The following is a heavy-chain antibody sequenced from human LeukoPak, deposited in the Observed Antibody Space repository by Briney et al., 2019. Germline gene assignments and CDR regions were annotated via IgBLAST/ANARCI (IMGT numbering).Heavy chain of an antibody. CDR1: GFTFSSYW. CDR2: INTDETIT. V-gene: IGHV3-74*01. J-gene: IGHJ4*02. D-gene: IGHD3-22*01. Sequence: GGSLRLSCAASGFTFSSYWMHWVRQAPGKGLVWHSRINTDETITTYADSVKGRFTISRDNAKNTLYLQMNSLRAEDTAVYYCARATYYYDSSGYRAVYYFDYWGQGTLVTVSS. CDR3: ARATYYYDSSGYRAVYYFDY.